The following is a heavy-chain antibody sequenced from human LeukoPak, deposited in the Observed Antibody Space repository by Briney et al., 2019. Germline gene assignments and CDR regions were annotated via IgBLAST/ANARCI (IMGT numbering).Heavy chain of an antibody. J-gene: IGHJ4*02. CDR1: GGSISSYY. Sequence: SETLSLTCTVSGGSISSYYWSWIRQPPGKGLEWIGSIYYSGSTYYNPSLKSRVTISVDTSKNQFSLKLSSVTAADTAVYYCARLGYCSSTSCYPDYWGQGTLVTVSS. CDR2: IYYSGST. V-gene: IGHV4-59*05. D-gene: IGHD2-2*01. CDR3: ARLGYCSSTSCYPDY.